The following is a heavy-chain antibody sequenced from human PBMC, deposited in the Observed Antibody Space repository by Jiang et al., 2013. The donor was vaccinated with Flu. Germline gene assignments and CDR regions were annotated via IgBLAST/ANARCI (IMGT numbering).Heavy chain of an antibody. CDR2: IDHTGGT. CDR1: GGSISSGFW. J-gene: IGHJ4*02. CDR3: ARDPEYMAIDY. Sequence: PGLVKPSGTLSLTCAVSGGSISSGFWWSWVRQPPGKGLEWIGEIDHTGGTNYHPSLKRRVTISIDKSKNQFSLNLRSVTAADTAVYYCARDPEYMAIDYWGPGTLVTVSS. D-gene: IGHD1-14*01. V-gene: IGHV4-4*02.